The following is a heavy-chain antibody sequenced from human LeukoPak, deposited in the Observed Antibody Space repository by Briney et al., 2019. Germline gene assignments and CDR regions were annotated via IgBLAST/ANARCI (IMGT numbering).Heavy chain of an antibody. CDR2: ISGSGGST. V-gene: IGHV3-23*01. CDR1: GFTFSSYG. Sequence: GGSLRLSCAASGFTFSSYGMSWVRQAPGKGLEWVSAISGSGGSTYYADSVKGRFTISRDNSKNTLYLQMNSLRAEDTAVYYCARLNYGSGSYHLDYWGQGTLVTVSS. J-gene: IGHJ4*02. CDR3: ARLNYGSGSYHLDY. D-gene: IGHD3-10*01.